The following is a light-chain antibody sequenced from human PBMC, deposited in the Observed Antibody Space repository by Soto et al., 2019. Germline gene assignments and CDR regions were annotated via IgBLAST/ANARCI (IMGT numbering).Light chain of an antibody. J-gene: IGLJ1*01. CDR1: SSDIGAYDY. V-gene: IGLV2-14*01. Sequence: QSALTQPASLSGSPGQSITISCTGTSSDIGAYDYVSWFQQHPGKAPKLMISEVNNRPSGVSNRFSGSKSGNTAYLTISGLQAADEADYYCSLYTSENTYVFGTGTKLTVL. CDR3: SLYTSENTYV. CDR2: EVN.